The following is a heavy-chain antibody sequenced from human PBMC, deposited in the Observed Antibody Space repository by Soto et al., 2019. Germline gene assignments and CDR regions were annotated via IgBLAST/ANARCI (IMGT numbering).Heavy chain of an antibody. CDR1: GGSFSGYY. D-gene: IGHD3-10*01. J-gene: IGHJ5*02. Sequence: QVQLQQWGAGLLKPSETLSLTCAVYGGSFSGYYWSWIRQPPGKGLEWIGEINHSGSTNYNPSLKSRVTISVDTSKNQFSLKLSSVTAADTAVYYCAVMVRGVIRASRKKWFDPWGQGTLVTVSS. CDR2: INHSGST. V-gene: IGHV4-34*01. CDR3: AVMVRGVIRASRKKWFDP.